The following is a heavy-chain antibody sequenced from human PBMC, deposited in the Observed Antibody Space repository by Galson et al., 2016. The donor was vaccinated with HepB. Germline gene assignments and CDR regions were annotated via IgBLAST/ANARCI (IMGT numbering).Heavy chain of an antibody. CDR1: GYSVSSISAT. D-gene: IGHD6-13*01. V-gene: IGHV6-1*01. Sequence: AISGYSVSSISATWNWIRQSPSRGLEWLGRTFYRSKWYKDYAASVKSRITVNADTSRNQFTLQLNSVTPEDAALYFCARATSSSWYVLDYRGQGTLVAVSS. CDR3: ARATSSSWYVLDY. J-gene: IGHJ4*02. CDR2: TFYRSKWYK.